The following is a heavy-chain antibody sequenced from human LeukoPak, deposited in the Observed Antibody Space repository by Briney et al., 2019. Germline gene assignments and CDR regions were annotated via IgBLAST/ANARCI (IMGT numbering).Heavy chain of an antibody. CDR1: GYTFTSYY. CDR3: ARGSVYPVCRFLEWLLRTIGMDV. CDR2: INPSGGST. D-gene: IGHD3-3*01. J-gene: IGHJ6*02. V-gene: IGHV1-46*01. Sequence: ASVKVSCKASGYTFTSYYMHWVRQAPGQGLEWMGIINPSGGSTSYAQKFQGRVTMTRDTSTSTVYMELSSLRSEDTAVYYCARGSVYPVCRFLEWLLRTIGMDVWGQGTTVTVSS.